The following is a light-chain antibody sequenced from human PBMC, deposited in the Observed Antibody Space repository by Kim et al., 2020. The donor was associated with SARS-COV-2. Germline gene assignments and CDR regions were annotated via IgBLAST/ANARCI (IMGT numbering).Light chain of an antibody. V-gene: IGLV3-19*01. CDR2: GKN. CDR1: SLRRYY. CDR3: NSRDSSGNHWV. J-gene: IGLJ3*02. Sequence: AWGQTGRITCQGDSLRRYYASWYQQQPGQAPVLVIYGKNNRPSGIPDRFSGSSSGNTASLTITGAQAEDEADYYCNSRDSSGNHWVFGGGTQLTVL.